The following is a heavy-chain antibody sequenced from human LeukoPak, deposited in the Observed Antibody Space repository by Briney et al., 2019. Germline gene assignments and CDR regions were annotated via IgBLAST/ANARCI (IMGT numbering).Heavy chain of an antibody. CDR3: ARATIDDDAFDI. J-gene: IGHJ3*02. CDR2: IYPGDSDT. D-gene: IGHD4/OR15-4a*01. Sequence: GESLQISCQGSGSSFTNYWIGWVRLVPGKGLEWMGIIYPGDSDTTYSPSFQGQVTISADKSINTAYLQWSSLKASDTAIYYCARATIDDDAFDIWGQGTMVTVSS. CDR1: GSSFTNYW. V-gene: IGHV5-51*01.